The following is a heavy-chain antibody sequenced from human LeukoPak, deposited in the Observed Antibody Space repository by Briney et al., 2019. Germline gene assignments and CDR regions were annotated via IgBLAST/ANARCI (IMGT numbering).Heavy chain of an antibody. CDR2: ISYDGSNK. J-gene: IGHJ4*02. D-gene: IGHD6-19*01. V-gene: IGHV3-30-3*01. Sequence: GGSLRLSCAASGFTFSSYAMHWVRQAPGKGLEWVAVISYDGSNKYYADSVKGRFTISRDNSKNTLYLQMNSLRAEDTAVYYCARLTGYSSGDDYWGQGTLVTVSS. CDR1: GFTFSSYA. CDR3: ARLTGYSSGDDY.